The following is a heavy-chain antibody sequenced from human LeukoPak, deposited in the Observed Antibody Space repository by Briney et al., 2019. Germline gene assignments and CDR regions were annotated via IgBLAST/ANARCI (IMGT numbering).Heavy chain of an antibody. Sequence: GGSLRLSCAASGFTFSSYAMSWVRQAPGKGLEWVSAISGSGGSTYYADSVKGRFTISRDNAKNSLFLQMNSLRAEDTAVYYCARDRDWYSFESWGQGTLVTVSS. CDR3: ARDRDWYSFES. D-gene: IGHD1-26*01. CDR2: ISGSGGST. J-gene: IGHJ4*02. V-gene: IGHV3-23*01. CDR1: GFTFSSYA.